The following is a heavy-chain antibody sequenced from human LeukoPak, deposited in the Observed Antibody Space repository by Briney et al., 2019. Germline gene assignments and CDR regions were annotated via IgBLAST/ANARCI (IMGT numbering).Heavy chain of an antibody. CDR3: ASWPVAEGGFDI. V-gene: IGHV4-34*01. J-gene: IGHJ3*02. CDR2: INHSGSS. CDR1: GGSLSDYY. Sequence: SETLSLTCVVYGGSLSDYYWSWIRQPPGKGLEWIGEINHSGSSNYKPPLKSRLTISIDRTKNQFSLKLNSVIAADTAVYYCASWPVAEGGFDIWGQGTMVTVSS. D-gene: IGHD6-19*01.